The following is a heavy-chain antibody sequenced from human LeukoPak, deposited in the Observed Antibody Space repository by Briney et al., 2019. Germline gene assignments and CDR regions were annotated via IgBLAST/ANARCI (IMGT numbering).Heavy chain of an antibody. CDR2: IYYSGST. D-gene: IGHD6-13*01. J-gene: IGHJ4*02. CDR3: VGAAGNYYFDY. Sequence: SETLSLTCTVSGGSTSSSSYYWGWIRQPPGKGLEWIGSIYYSGSTYYNPSLKSRVTISVDTSKNQFSLKLSSVTAADTAVYYCVGAAGNYYFDYWGQGTLVTVSS. V-gene: IGHV4-39*01. CDR1: GGSTSSSSYY.